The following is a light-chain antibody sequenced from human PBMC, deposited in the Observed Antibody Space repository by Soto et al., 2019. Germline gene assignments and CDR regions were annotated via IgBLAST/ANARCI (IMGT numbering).Light chain of an antibody. Sequence: EIVLTQSPGTLSLSPGERVTLSCRASQSVAGSHLAWYQQRPGQTPRLLIYGASTRATGIPDRFSGSGSGADFTLTISRLEPDDFAVYYCQQYGGSPYTFGQGTKLEIK. CDR3: QQYGGSPYT. CDR1: QSVAGSH. CDR2: GAS. J-gene: IGKJ2*01. V-gene: IGKV3-20*01.